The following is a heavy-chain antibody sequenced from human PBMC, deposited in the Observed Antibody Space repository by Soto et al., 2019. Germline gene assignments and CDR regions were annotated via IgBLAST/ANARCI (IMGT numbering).Heavy chain of an antibody. Sequence: GGSLRLSCAASGFTFSSYGMHWVRQATGKGLEWVAVISYDGSNKYYADSVKGRFTISRDNSKNTLYLQMNSLRAEDTAVYYCAKDRAVLMVYYYYGMDVWGQGTTVTVSS. CDR3: AKDRAVLMVYYYYGMDV. CDR1: GFTFSSYG. D-gene: IGHD2-8*01. CDR2: ISYDGSNK. J-gene: IGHJ6*02. V-gene: IGHV3-30*18.